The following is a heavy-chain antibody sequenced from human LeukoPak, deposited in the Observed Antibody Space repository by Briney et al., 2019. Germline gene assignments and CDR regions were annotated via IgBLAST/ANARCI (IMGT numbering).Heavy chain of an antibody. CDR2: ISHSGST. V-gene: IGHV4-34*01. J-gene: IGHJ4*02. CDR1: GGSFSGYY. CDR3: ARGDVAARLAY. Sequence: SETLSLTCAVYGGSFSGYYWTWIRQPPGKGLEWIGEISHSGSTSYNPSLKSRVTISVGTSKNQFSLNLSSVTAADTAVYYCARGDVAARLAYWGQGTLVTVSS. D-gene: IGHD6-6*01.